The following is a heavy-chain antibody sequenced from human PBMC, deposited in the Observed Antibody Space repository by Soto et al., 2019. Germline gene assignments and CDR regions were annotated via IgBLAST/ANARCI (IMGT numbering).Heavy chain of an antibody. Sequence: PGGSLRLSCAASGFTFTTYTMNWVRQAPGKGLEWVSAISGSGGSTYYADSVKGRFTISRDNSKNTLYLQMNSLRAEDTAVYYCAKEFGVPAAMIDYWGQGTLVTVSS. J-gene: IGHJ4*02. CDR2: ISGSGGST. CDR3: AKEFGVPAAMIDY. CDR1: GFTFTTYT. D-gene: IGHD2-2*01. V-gene: IGHV3-23*01.